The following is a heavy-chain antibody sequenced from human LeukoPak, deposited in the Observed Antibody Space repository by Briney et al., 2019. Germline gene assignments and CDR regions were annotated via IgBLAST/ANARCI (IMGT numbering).Heavy chain of an antibody. Sequence: PGGSLRLSCAASGFNFIDYSMNWVRQAPGKGLEWISYIGISSGNTKYADSVKGRFTISRDKARSSLYLQMNSLRVEDTAMYYCARDHRYAFDNWGHGTLVTVSS. CDR1: GFNFIDYS. CDR3: ARDHRYAFDN. V-gene: IGHV3-48*01. J-gene: IGHJ4*01. CDR2: IGISSGNT. D-gene: IGHD5-12*01.